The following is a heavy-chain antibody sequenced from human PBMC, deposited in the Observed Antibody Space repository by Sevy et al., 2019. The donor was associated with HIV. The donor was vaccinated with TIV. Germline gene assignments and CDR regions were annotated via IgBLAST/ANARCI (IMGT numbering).Heavy chain of an antibody. J-gene: IGHJ3*02. CDR2: IKSKTDGGTT. CDR3: TTDTGISDYDFWSGRDDTFDN. CDR1: GFTFSNAW. D-gene: IGHD3-3*01. Sequence: GGSLRLSCAASGFTFSNAWMSWVRQPPGKGLEWVGRIKSKTDGGTTDYAAPVKGRFTISTDESKNTLYLQMNSLKTEDTAVYYCTTDTGISDYDFWSGRDDTFDNWGQGTMVTVSS. V-gene: IGHV3-15*01.